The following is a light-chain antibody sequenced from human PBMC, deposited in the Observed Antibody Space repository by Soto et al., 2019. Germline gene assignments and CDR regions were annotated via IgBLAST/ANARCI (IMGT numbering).Light chain of an antibody. CDR2: WAS. CDR1: QSVLYSSNNKNY. J-gene: IGKJ1*01. V-gene: IGKV4-1*01. CDR3: QPSYRAPWT. Sequence: DIVMTQSPDSLAVSLGERATINCKSSQSVLYSSNNKNYLAWYQQKAEQPPKLLIYWASTRESGVPDRFSGSGSGTDFTLTISSLQAEDVAVYYCQPSYRAPWTFGQGTKVEIK.